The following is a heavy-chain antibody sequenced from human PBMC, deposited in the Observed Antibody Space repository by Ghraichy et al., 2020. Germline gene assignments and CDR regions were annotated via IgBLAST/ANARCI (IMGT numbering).Heavy chain of an antibody. CDR1: GGSISFFY. CDR3: ARQSGIVVADY. D-gene: IGHD2-15*01. CDR2: IYYTGST. V-gene: IGHV4-59*01. J-gene: IGHJ4*02. Sequence: SETLSLTCTVSGGSISFFYWSWIRQPPGKGLEWIGYIYYTGSTNYNPSLKSRVTISVDKSKNQFSLKVSSVTAADTALYYCARQSGIVVADYWGQGTLVTVSS.